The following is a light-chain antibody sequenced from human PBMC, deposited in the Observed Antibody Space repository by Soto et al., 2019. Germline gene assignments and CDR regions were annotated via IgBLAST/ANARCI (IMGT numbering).Light chain of an antibody. CDR1: QSVSDY. Sequence: EIVLTQSPATLSFSPGQRATLSCRASQSVSDYLDWYQQKPGQAPRLLISDAANRATGIPARFSGGGSGTDCTLTISSLEPEDFAVYYCQQCSNWAIAFGQGTRLEIK. CDR3: QQCSNWAIA. V-gene: IGKV3-11*01. J-gene: IGKJ5*01. CDR2: DAA.